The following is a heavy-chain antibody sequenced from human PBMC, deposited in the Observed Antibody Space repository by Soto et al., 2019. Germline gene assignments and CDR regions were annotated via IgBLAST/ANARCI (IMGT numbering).Heavy chain of an antibody. CDR3: AKTGEDCGGQCYRHFDL. D-gene: IGHD2-21*01. V-gene: IGHV1-3*01. CDR1: GNTFSRYA. J-gene: IGHJ2*01. CDR2: INADTEDT. Sequence: QVQLVQSGTEVKKPGASVKVSCTASGNTFSRYAIHWLRQAPGQRLEWMGWINADTEDTKYSQKFQGRVFVTTDASATTAYMELINLTSEDTAVYYCAKTGEDCGGQCYRHFDLWGRGTLVTVSS.